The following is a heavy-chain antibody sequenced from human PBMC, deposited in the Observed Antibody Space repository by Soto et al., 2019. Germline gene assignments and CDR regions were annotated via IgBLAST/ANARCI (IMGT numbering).Heavy chain of an antibody. V-gene: IGHV3-48*03. CDR2: ISTSGSTM. Sequence: VGSLRLSCAASGFTFSRYEMNWVRQAPGKGLEWISYISTSGSTMYYADSVKGRFTISRDNAKNSLYLQMNSLRAEDTAVYYCARELAAAGSFDYWGQGTLVTVSS. J-gene: IGHJ4*02. CDR1: GFTFSRYE. D-gene: IGHD6-13*01. CDR3: ARELAAAGSFDY.